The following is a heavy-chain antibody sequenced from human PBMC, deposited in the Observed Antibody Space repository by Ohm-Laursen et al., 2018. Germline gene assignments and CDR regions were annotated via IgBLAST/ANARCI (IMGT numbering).Heavy chain of an antibody. CDR3: ARAGNSSGYNRGAFDI. D-gene: IGHD3-22*01. CDR2: IYTSGST. J-gene: IGHJ3*02. CDR1: GGSISSYY. Sequence: SETLSLTCTVSGGSISSYYWSWIRQPAGKGLEWIGRIYTSGSTNYNPSLKSRVTMSVDTSKNQLSLKLYSVTAADTAVYYCARAGNSSGYNRGAFDIWGQGTMVTVSS. V-gene: IGHV4-4*07.